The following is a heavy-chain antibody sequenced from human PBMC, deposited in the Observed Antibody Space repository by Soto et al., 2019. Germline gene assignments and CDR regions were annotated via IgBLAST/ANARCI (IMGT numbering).Heavy chain of an antibody. D-gene: IGHD3-10*01. Sequence: QVQLVQSGAEVKKPGSSVKVSCKASGGTFSSYAISWVRQAPGQGLEWMGGIIPIFGTANYAQKFQGRVTSPADEATSTAYMELSSLRSEDTAMYYCATLWFGELLTHTWGQGTLVTVSS. J-gene: IGHJ5*02. V-gene: IGHV1-69*12. CDR2: IIPIFGTA. CDR3: ATLWFGELLTHT. CDR1: GGTFSSYA.